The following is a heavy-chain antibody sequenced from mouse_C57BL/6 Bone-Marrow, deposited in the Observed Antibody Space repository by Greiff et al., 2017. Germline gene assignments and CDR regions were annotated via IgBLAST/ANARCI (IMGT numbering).Heavy chain of an antibody. D-gene: IGHD1-1*01. Sequence: VQLKESGGDLVKPGGSLKLSCAASGFTFSSYGMSWVRQTPDKRLEWVATISSGGSYTYYPDSVKGRFTISRDNAKNTLYLQMSSLKSEDTAMYYCARDYYGSWFAYWGQGTLVTVSA. CDR3: ARDYYGSWFAY. J-gene: IGHJ3*01. V-gene: IGHV5-6*01. CDR1: GFTFSSYG. CDR2: ISSGGSYT.